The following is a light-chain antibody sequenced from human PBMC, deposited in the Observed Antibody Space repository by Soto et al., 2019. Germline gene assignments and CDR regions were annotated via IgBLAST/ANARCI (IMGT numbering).Light chain of an antibody. J-gene: IGKJ1*01. CDR2: GAS. Sequence: EIVMTQSPATLSVSPGDRATLSCTASQSVNSDLAWYQQKPGQSPRLLIYGASTRATGIPARFSGSGSGTEFTLTISSLQSEDFAIYYCQQRDNWPWTFGQGTKVEIK. CDR1: QSVNSD. V-gene: IGKV3-15*01. CDR3: QQRDNWPWT.